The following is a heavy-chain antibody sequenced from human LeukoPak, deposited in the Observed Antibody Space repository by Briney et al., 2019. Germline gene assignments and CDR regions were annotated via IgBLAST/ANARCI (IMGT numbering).Heavy chain of an antibody. D-gene: IGHD6-13*01. CDR1: GYTFTSYD. CDR2: MNPNSGNT. CDR3: ARVGTLAAAYWFDP. Sequence: GASVKVSCKASGYTFTSYDINWVRQATGQGLEWMGWMNPNSGNTGHAQKFQGRVTMTRDTSISTAYMELSSLRSEDTAVYYCARVGTLAAAYWFDPWGQGTLVTVSS. J-gene: IGHJ5*02. V-gene: IGHV1-8*01.